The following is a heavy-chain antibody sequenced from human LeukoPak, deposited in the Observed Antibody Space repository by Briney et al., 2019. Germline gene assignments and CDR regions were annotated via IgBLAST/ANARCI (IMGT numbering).Heavy chain of an antibody. CDR1: GFTFSDYY. CDR3: AMYWEGGAFDI. Sequence: GGSLRLSCAASGFTFSDYYMSWIRQAPGKGLEWVSYISSSGNTIYYADSVKGRFTISRDNAKNSLYLQMNSLRAEDTAVYYCAMYWEGGAFDIWGQGTMVTVSS. V-gene: IGHV3-11*01. D-gene: IGHD2-8*02. CDR2: ISSSGNTI. J-gene: IGHJ3*02.